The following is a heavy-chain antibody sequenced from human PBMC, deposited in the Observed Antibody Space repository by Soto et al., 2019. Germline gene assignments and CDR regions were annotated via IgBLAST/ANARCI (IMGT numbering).Heavy chain of an antibody. CDR1: GGTFSSSA. CDR2: IIPIFGTA. CDR3: ARALPAYCGGDCYYYGMDV. D-gene: IGHD2-21*01. V-gene: IGHV1-69*12. J-gene: IGHJ6*02. Sequence: QVQLVQSGAEVKKPGSSVKVSCKASGGTFSSSAISWVRQALGQGLEWMGGIIPIFGTANYAQKFQGRVTITADESTSTAYMELSSMRSEDTAVYYCARALPAYCGGDCYYYGMDVWGQGTTVTVSS.